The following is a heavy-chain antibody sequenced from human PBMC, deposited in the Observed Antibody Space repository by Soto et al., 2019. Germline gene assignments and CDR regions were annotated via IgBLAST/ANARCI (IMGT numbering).Heavy chain of an antibody. V-gene: IGHV3-30*18. CDR1: GFTFSSYG. CDR2: ISYDGSNK. J-gene: IGHJ4*02. Sequence: GGSLRLSCAASGFTFSSYGMHWVRQAPGKGLEWVAVISYDGSNKYYADSVKGRFTISRDNSKNTLYLQMNSLRAEDTAVYYCAKDVTSSGYYSLDYWGQGTLVTVSS. D-gene: IGHD3-22*01. CDR3: AKDVTSSGYYSLDY.